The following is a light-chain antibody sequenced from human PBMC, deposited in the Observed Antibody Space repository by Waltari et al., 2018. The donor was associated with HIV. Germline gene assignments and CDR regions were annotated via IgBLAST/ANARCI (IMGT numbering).Light chain of an antibody. Sequence: QSVMTQPPSASGTPGQGVTIPCSGSKSNIGDNYVSWYQQLPGKAPKLLIETNKQRPAGFPDRFSGSKSGTSASLAISGLRSDDEADYYCATWDDSLNGWAFGGGTKLTVL. V-gene: IGLV1-47*01. CDR2: TNK. CDR3: ATWDDSLNGWA. CDR1: KSNIGDNY. J-gene: IGLJ3*02.